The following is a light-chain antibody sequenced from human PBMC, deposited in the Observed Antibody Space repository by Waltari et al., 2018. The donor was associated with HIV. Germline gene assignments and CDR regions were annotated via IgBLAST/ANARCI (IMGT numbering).Light chain of an antibody. J-gene: IGKJ1*01. CDR2: WAS. Sequence: DIVMTQSPDSLAVSLGERATVNCKSSQTVLYSPNNKNYLAWYQQKPGQPPKPLIHWASTRESGVPDRFSGGGSGTDFTLTISSLQAEDVAVYYCQQYYSTPWTFGQGTKVEIK. V-gene: IGKV4-1*01. CDR3: QQYYSTPWT. CDR1: QTVLYSPNNKNY.